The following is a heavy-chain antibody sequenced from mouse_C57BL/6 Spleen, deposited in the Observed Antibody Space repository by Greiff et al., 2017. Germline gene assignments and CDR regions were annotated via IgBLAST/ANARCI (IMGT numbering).Heavy chain of an antibody. D-gene: IGHD3-2*02. CDR1: GFTFSNYW. V-gene: IGHV6-3*01. CDR2: IRLKSDNYAT. Sequence: EVKLEESGGGLVQPGGSMKLSCVASGFTFSNYWMNWVRQSPEKGLEWVAQIRLKSDNYATHYAESVKGRFTISRDDSKSSVYLQMNNLRAEDTGIYYCTQTAQATMAMDYWGQGTSVTVSS. J-gene: IGHJ4*01. CDR3: TQTAQATMAMDY.